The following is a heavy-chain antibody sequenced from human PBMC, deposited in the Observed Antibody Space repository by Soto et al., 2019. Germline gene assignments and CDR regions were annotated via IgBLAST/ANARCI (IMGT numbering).Heavy chain of an antibody. CDR2: LSHDGSNK. J-gene: IGHJ4*02. D-gene: IGHD2-2*02. Sequence: QVQLVESGGGVVQPGRSLRLSCAASGFTLSSHGMHWVRQAPGKGLEWVAVLSHDGSNKYYAGSVEGRFTISRDDSKNTLYMQMNSLRAEDTAVYYCAKENTFADYWGQGTLVTVS. V-gene: IGHV3-30*18. CDR1: GFTLSSHG. CDR3: AKENTFADY.